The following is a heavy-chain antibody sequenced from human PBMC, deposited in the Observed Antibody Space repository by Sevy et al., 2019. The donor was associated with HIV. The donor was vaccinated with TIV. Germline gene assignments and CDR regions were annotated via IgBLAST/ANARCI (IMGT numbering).Heavy chain of an antibody. D-gene: IGHD3-22*01. Sequence: GSLRLSCAASGFTFSGSAMHWVRQASGKGLEWVGRIRSKANSYATAYAASVKGRFTISRDDSKNTAYLQMNSLKTEDTAVYYCTTPHYYDSSGYYLGDAFDIWGQGTMVTVSS. CDR3: TTPHYYDSSGYYLGDAFDI. CDR1: GFTFSGSA. J-gene: IGHJ3*02. CDR2: IRSKANSYAT. V-gene: IGHV3-73*01.